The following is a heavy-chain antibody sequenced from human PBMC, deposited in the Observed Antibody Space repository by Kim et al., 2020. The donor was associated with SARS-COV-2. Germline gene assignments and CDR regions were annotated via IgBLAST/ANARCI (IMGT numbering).Heavy chain of an antibody. J-gene: IGHJ6*02. V-gene: IGHV4-39*01. Sequence: SETLSLTCTVSGGSISSSSYYWGWIRQPPGKGLEWIGSIYYSGSTYYNPSLKSRVTISVDTSKNQFSLKLSSVTAADTAVYYCARSLGYCSSTSCYYYYYYGMDVWGQGTTVTVSS. CDR1: GGSISSSSYY. CDR3: ARSLGYCSSTSCYYYYYYGMDV. D-gene: IGHD2-2*01. CDR2: IYYSGST.